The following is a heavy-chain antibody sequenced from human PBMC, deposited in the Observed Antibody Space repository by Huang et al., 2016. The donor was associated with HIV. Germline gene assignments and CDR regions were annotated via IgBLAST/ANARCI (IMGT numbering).Heavy chain of an antibody. D-gene: IGHD4-17*01. V-gene: IGHV1-69*13. CDR1: GGTFSKYA. Sequence: QVQLVQSGAEVKTPGSSVKVSCKASGGTFSKYAISWVRQAPGQGLEWMGCSSRMVGTPNYARKFQGRVTITADESTSTTYVEVSSLRSEDTALYYCARGQLGSYGDYDVLYWGQGTLVTVSS. CDR2: SSRMVGTP. J-gene: IGHJ4*02. CDR3: ARGQLGSYGDYDVLY.